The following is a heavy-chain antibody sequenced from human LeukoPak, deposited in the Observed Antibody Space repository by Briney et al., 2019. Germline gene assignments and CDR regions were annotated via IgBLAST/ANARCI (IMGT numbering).Heavy chain of an antibody. V-gene: IGHV1-69*06. CDR3: ATDHLVGSPEG. CDR1: GGTFSSYA. J-gene: IGHJ4*02. D-gene: IGHD1-26*01. Sequence: SVKVSCKASGGTFSSYAISWVRQAPGQGLEWMGGIIPIFGTANYAQKFQGRVTMTEDTSTDTAYMELSSLRSEDTAVYYCATDHLVGSPEGWGQGTLVTVSS. CDR2: IIPIFGTA.